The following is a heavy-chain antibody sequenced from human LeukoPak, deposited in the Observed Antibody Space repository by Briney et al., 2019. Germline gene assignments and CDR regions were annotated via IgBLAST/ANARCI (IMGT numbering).Heavy chain of an antibody. D-gene: IGHD3-10*01. CDR1: GGSISSGGYY. J-gene: IGHJ5*02. Sequence: SQTLSLTCTVSGGSISSGGYYWSWIRQHPGKGLEWIGYNYYSGSTYYNPSLKSRVTISVDTSKNQFSLKLSSVTAADTAVYYCAREMVRGVIHWFDPWGQGTLVTVSS. V-gene: IGHV4-31*03. CDR3: AREMVRGVIHWFDP. CDR2: NYYSGST.